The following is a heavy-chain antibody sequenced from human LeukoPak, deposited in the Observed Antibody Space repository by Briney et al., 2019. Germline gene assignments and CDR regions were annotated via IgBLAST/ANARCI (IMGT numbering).Heavy chain of an antibody. J-gene: IGHJ5*02. Sequence: GASVKVSCKASGYTFTGYYMHWVRQAPGQGLEWMGWINPNSGGTNYAQKFQGRVTMTRDTSISTAYMELRSLRSDDTAVYYCARLYTVTKLFNWFDPWGQGTLVTVSS. CDR3: ARLYTVTKLFNWFDP. CDR2: INPNSGGT. CDR1: GYTFTGYY. D-gene: IGHD4-17*01. V-gene: IGHV1-2*02.